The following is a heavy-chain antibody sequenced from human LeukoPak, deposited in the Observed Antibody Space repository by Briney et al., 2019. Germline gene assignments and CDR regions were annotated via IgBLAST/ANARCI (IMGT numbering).Heavy chain of an antibody. V-gene: IGHV4-61*02. CDR3: ARMARDSNDY. D-gene: IGHD5-24*01. J-gene: IGHJ4*02. CDR2: IYTSGST. Sequence: PSETLSLTCTVSGGSISSGSYYWSWIRQPAGKGLEWIGRIYTSGSTNYNPSLKSRVTISVDTSKNQFSLKLSSVTAADTAVYYCARMARDSNDYWGQGTLVTVSS. CDR1: GGSISSGSYY.